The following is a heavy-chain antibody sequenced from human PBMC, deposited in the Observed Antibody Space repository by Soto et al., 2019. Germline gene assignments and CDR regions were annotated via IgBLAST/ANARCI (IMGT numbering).Heavy chain of an antibody. CDR2: INHSGST. Sequence: RLPETLSLTCAVYGGSFSGYYWSWIRQPPGKGLEWIGEINHSGSTNYNPSLKSRVTISVDTSKNQFSLKLSSVTAADTAVYYCARGSRLNYDFWSGYPSIYYYYMDVWGKGTTVTVSS. CDR1: GGSFSGYY. D-gene: IGHD3-3*01. V-gene: IGHV4-34*01. CDR3: ARGSRLNYDFWSGYPSIYYYYMDV. J-gene: IGHJ6*03.